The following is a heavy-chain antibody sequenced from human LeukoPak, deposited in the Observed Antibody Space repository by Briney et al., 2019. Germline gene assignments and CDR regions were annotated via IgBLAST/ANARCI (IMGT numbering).Heavy chain of an antibody. V-gene: IGHV3-23*01. D-gene: IGHD6-13*01. CDR1: GFTFSSYA. Sequence: PGGSLRLSCPASGFTFSSYAMSWVRQAPGKGLEWVSAISGSGGSTYYADSVKGRLTISRDNSKNTLYLQMNSLRAEDTAVYYCATFSSSWYCFDYWGQGTLVTVSS. CDR3: ATFSSSWYCFDY. CDR2: ISGSGGST. J-gene: IGHJ4*02.